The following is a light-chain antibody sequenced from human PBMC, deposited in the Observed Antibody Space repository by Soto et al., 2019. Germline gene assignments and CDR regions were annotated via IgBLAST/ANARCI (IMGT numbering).Light chain of an antibody. CDR2: GAS. CDR3: QQYNMYPLT. CDR1: QTISNW. V-gene: IGKV1D-16*01. Sequence: IQLTQYPSTLSASVGDRVTITCRASQTISNWLAWYQQKPEKAPKSLIYGASSLQSGVPSRFSGSGSGTDFTLTISSLQPEDFATYYCQQYNMYPLTFGGGTKV. J-gene: IGKJ4*01.